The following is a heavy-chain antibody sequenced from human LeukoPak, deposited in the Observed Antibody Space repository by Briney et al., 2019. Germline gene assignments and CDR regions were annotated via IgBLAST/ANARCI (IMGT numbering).Heavy chain of an antibody. J-gene: IGHJ5*02. Sequence: GASVKVSCKASGYTFTGYYMHWVRQAPGQGLEWMGWINPNSGGTNYAQKFQGRVTMTRGTSISTAYMELSRLRSDDTAVYYCARDRGYCSSTSCYHWFDPWGQGTLVTVSS. CDR3: ARDRGYCSSTSCYHWFDP. CDR1: GYTFTGYY. CDR2: INPNSGGT. D-gene: IGHD2-2*01. V-gene: IGHV1-2*02.